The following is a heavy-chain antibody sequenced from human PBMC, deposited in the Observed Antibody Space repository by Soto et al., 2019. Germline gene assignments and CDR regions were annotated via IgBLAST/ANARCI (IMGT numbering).Heavy chain of an antibody. Sequence: SVKVSCKTSGYTFVTYGITWVRQAPGQGPEWMGRITPMSGRANYPQKFQGRVTITADASTRTAYMELSSLRSEDTAIYYCARDGAHYGNPCDFWGQGTLVTAPQ. V-gene: IGHV1-69*13. CDR1: GYTFVTYG. CDR2: ITPMSGRA. CDR3: ARDGAHYGNPCDF. J-gene: IGHJ4*02. D-gene: IGHD3-16*01.